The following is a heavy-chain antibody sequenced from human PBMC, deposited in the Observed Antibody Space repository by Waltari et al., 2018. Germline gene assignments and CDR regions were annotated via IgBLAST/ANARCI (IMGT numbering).Heavy chain of an antibody. CDR1: GYSISSGYF. D-gene: IGHD3-3*01. V-gene: IGHV4-38-2*02. CDR3: ARIHWGSSGNWFGP. J-gene: IGHJ5*02. CDR2: IFHSGST. Sequence: QVQLQESGPGLVKSSETLSLTCTVSGYSISSGYFWGWIRQPPGKGMAWIGTIFHSGSTPYNPSLKSRVTISVDKAKNQFALKLNSVTAADTAVYYCARIHWGSSGNWFGPWGQGTLVTVSS.